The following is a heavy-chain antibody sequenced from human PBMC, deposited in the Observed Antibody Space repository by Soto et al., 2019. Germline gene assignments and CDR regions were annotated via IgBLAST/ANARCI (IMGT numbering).Heavy chain of an antibody. D-gene: IGHD2-8*01. J-gene: IGHJ5*02. CDR3: ARDRSTYGGGGTGEVKENWFDP. CDR2: AYYSGST. CDR1: GGCISHYY. Sequence: ETLSLTCSRAGGCISHYYWSWIRQSPGKGLEWIGYAYYSGSTDYNPSLKSRVTMSVDTSKNQVSLKLNSVTTADTAVYYCARDRSTYGGGGTGEVKENWFDPWGPGTLVTV. V-gene: IGHV4-59*01.